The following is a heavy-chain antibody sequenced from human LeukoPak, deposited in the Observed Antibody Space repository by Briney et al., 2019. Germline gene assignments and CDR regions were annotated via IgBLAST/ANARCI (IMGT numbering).Heavy chain of an antibody. V-gene: IGHV3-23*01. J-gene: IGHJ5*01. CDR3: AKGGHYSFFDS. CDR1: GLIFRNYA. CDR2: VSGKGDET. D-gene: IGHD3-10*01. Sequence: PGGSLRLPCAASGLIFRNYAMTWVRQAPGKGLEWVSTVSGKGDETFYADSVKSRFTLSRDNSKNAFYLQMNSLRAEDTAVYYCAKGGHYSFFDSWGQGTLVTVSS.